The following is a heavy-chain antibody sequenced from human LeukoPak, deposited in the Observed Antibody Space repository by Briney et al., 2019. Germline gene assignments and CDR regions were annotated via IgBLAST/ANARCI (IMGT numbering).Heavy chain of an antibody. D-gene: IGHD4-17*01. V-gene: IGHV4-59*08. CDR3: ARHYADYADPYTFDI. Sequence: SETLSLTCTVSGGSISSYYWSWIRQPPGKGLEWIGYIYYSGSTNYNPSLKSRVTISVDTSKNQFSLRLSSVTAADTAVYYCARHYADYADPYTFDIWGQGTMVTVFS. CDR1: GGSISSYY. J-gene: IGHJ3*02. CDR2: IYYSGST.